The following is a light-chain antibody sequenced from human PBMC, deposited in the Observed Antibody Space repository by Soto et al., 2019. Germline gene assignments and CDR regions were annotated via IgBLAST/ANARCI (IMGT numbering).Light chain of an antibody. Sequence: DIVMTQSPLSLPVTPGEPASISCRSSQSLLHSNGYNYLDWYLQKPGQSPQLLIYVASNRASGVPDRFSGSGSGTDFTLKISRVEAEDVGVYYWMQALHTPITFGQGTRLEIK. J-gene: IGKJ5*01. CDR1: QSLLHSNGYNY. V-gene: IGKV2-28*01. CDR3: MQALHTPIT. CDR2: VAS.